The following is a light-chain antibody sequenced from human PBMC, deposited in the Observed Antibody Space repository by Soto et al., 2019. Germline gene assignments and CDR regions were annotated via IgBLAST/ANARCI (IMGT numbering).Light chain of an antibody. V-gene: IGLV1-40*01. J-gene: IGLJ1*01. Sequence: QSVLTQPPSVSGAPGQRVTISCTGSSSNIGAGYDVQWYQHLPRTAPKLLIYSNSNRPSGVLDRFSGSRSGASASLAITGLQAEDETDYYCTSFESSRTRVFGTGTQLTVL. CDR3: TSFESSRTRV. CDR2: SNS. CDR1: SSNIGAGYD.